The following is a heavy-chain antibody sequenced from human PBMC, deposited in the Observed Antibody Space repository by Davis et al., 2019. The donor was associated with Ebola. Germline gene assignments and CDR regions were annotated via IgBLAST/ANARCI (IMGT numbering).Heavy chain of an antibody. CDR1: GLTFDNYA. V-gene: IGHV3-9*01. Sequence: SLKISCATSGLTFDNYAMHWFRPAPGKGLEWVSGITLNSGTTAYADSVKGRFTISRDNAKDSLYLQMNSLRTEDTAFYYCAQDFYGSGSYIDAWGQGTLVAVSS. J-gene: IGHJ5*02. CDR3: AQDFYGSGSYIDA. CDR2: ITLNSGTT. D-gene: IGHD3-10*01.